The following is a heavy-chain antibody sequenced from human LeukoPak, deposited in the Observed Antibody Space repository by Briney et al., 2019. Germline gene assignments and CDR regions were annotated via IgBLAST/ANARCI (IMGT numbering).Heavy chain of an antibody. V-gene: IGHV1-24*01. J-gene: IGHJ5*02. Sequence: GASVKVSCKVSGYTLTELSMHWVRQAPGKGLEWMGGFDPEDGETIYAQKFQGRVTMTRDTSTSTVYMELSSLRSEDTAVYYCARGHRIAVAYGTYYYDSSGYYSVDPWGQGTLVTVSS. CDR3: ARGHRIAVAYGTYYYDSSGYYSVDP. CDR2: FDPEDGET. CDR1: GYTLTELS. D-gene: IGHD3-22*01.